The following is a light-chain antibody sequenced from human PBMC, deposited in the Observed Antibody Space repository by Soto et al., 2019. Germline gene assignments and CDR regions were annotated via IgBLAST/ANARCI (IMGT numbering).Light chain of an antibody. J-gene: IGKJ1*01. CDR1: DNIVHW. V-gene: IGKV1-5*03. CDR2: KAA. Sequence: DIQMTQSPATLSACVGDRVAITCRASDNIVHWVAWYQQKPGKAPKLLIYKAANLADEVPSRFAGRGSGTDFTLTITRLHPDDFATHYCQHYNSFSSTFGQGTKVEV. CDR3: QHYNSFSST.